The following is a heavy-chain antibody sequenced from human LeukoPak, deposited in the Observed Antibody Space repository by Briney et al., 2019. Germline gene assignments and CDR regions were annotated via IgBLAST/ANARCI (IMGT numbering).Heavy chain of an antibody. CDR2: IIPILGIA. J-gene: IGHJ5*02. CDR1: GGTFSSYA. V-gene: IGHV1-69*04. Sequence: ASVKVSCKASGGTFSSYAISWVRQAPGQGLEWMGRIIPILGIANYAQKFQGRVTITTDESTSTAYMELSSLRSEDTAVYYCAGYSYAQGWFDPWGQGTLVTVSS. CDR3: AGYSYAQGWFDP. D-gene: IGHD5-18*01.